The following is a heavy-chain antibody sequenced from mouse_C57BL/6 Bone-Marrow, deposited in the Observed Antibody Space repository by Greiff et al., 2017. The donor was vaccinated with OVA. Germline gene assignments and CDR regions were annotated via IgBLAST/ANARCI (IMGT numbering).Heavy chain of an antibody. Sequence: QVQLQQSGAELVMPGASVKLSCKASGYTFTSYWMHWVKQRPGQGLEWIGEIDPSDSYTNYNQKFKGKSTLTVDKSSSTAYMQLSSLTSADSAVYYCARGALGNAMDYWGQGTSVTVSS. V-gene: IGHV1-69*01. CDR2: IDPSDSYT. CDR3: ARGALGNAMDY. CDR1: GYTFTSYW. J-gene: IGHJ4*01.